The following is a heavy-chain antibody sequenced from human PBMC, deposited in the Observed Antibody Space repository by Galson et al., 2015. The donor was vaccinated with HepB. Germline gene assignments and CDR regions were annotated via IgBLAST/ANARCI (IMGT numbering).Heavy chain of an antibody. CDR1: GFTFSNAW. D-gene: IGHD4-17*01. J-gene: IGHJ2*01. CDR2: IKSKTDGGTT. V-gene: IGHV3-15*01. CDR3: TTGLSGEDWYFDL. Sequence: SLRLSCAATGFTFSNAWMSWVRQAPGKGLEWVGRIKSKTDGGTTDYAAPVKGRFTISRDDSKNTLYLQMNSLKTEDTAVYYCTTGLSGEDWYFDLWGRGTLVTVSS.